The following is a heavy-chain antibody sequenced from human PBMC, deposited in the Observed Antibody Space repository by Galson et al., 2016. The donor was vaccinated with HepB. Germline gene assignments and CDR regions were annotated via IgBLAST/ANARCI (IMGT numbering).Heavy chain of an antibody. D-gene: IGHD1/OR15-1a*01. V-gene: IGHV3-23*01. CDR2: IIGSASST. J-gene: IGHJ4*02. CDR1: GFTFSSYA. Sequence: SLRLSCAASGFTFSSYAMSWVRQAPGKGLEWVSLIIGSASSTYYADSVKGRFTISRDNSRNSLYLHMNSLRAEDPAVYYCARDVGWNNLDYWGQGTLVTVSS. CDR3: ARDVGWNNLDY.